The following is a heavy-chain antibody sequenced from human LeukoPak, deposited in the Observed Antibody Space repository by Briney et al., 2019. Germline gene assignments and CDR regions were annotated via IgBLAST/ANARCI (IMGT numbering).Heavy chain of an antibody. J-gene: IGHJ4*02. CDR3: AKALLLITMVGGYYFDY. D-gene: IGHD3-10*01. Sequence: GGSLRLSCAASGFTFSSYAMSWVRQAPGKGLEWVSAISGSGGSTYYADSVKGRFTISRDNSKNTLYLQMNSLRAEDTAVYYCAKALLLITMVGGYYFDYWGQGTLVTVSS. CDR1: GFTFSSYA. V-gene: IGHV3-23*01. CDR2: ISGSGGST.